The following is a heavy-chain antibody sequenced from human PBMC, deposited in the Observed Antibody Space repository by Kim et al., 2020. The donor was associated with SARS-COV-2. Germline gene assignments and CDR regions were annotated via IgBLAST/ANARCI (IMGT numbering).Heavy chain of an antibody. Sequence: SVKVSCKASGDSFDSYVFSWVRQAPGQGLEWRGGIVPLIGTPDYAQTFQGRLTITAVESTNTAYMELSNLKSEDTAMYYCARDLYYWGQGTLVTVSS. CDR2: IVPLIGTP. CDR1: GDSFDSYV. CDR3: ARDLYY. V-gene: IGHV1-69*13. J-gene: IGHJ4*02.